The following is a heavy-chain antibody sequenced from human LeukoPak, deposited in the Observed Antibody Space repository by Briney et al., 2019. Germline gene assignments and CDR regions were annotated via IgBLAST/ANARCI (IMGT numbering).Heavy chain of an antibody. V-gene: IGHV1-18*01. J-gene: IGHJ3*02. CDR3: ARDYVLWFGELLHAAFDI. Sequence: ASVKVSCKASGYTFTSYGISWVRQAPGQGLEWMGWISAYNGNTNYAQKLQGRVTMTTDTSTSTAYMELRSLRSDDTAVYYCARDYVLWFGELLHAAFDIWGQGTMVTVSS. D-gene: IGHD3-10*01. CDR1: GYTFTSYG. CDR2: ISAYNGNT.